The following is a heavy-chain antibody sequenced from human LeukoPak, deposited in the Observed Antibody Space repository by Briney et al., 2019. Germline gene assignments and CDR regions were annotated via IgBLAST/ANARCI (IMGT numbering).Heavy chain of an antibody. CDR2: ITPFNGNT. V-gene: IGHV1-45*02. D-gene: IGHD6-13*01. Sequence: GSSVKVSCKASGYTFTYRYLRWVRQAPGQALEWMGWITPFNGNTNYAQKFQDRVTITRDRSMSTAYMELSSLRSEDTAMYYCASSVAAAENWFDPWGQRTLVTVSS. CDR3: ASSVAAAENWFDP. J-gene: IGHJ5*02. CDR1: GYTFTYRY.